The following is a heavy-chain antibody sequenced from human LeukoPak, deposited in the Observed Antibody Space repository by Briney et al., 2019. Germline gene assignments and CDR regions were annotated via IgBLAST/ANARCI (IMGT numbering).Heavy chain of an antibody. CDR2: IYYSGST. D-gene: IGHD6-19*01. J-gene: IGHJ4*02. V-gene: IGHV4-59*01. Sequence: SEALSLTCTVSGGSISSYYWSWIRQPAGKGLERIGYIYYSGSTNYNPSLKSRVTISVDTSKNQFSLKLSSVTAADTAVYYCARQGYSSGFYYFDYWGQGTLVTVSS. CDR1: GGSISSYY. CDR3: ARQGYSSGFYYFDY.